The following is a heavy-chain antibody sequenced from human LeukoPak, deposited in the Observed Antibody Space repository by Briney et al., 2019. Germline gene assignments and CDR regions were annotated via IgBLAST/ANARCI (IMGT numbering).Heavy chain of an antibody. CDR1: GFTFSSYA. D-gene: IGHD6-19*01. Sequence: PGGSLRLSCAASGFTFSSYAMSWVRQAPGKGLEWVSAISGSGGSTYYADSVKGRFTISRDNSKNTLYLQMNSLRAEGTAVYYCAKDFNPRYSSGWFFDYWGQGTLVTVSS. CDR3: AKDFNPRYSSGWFFDY. J-gene: IGHJ4*02. V-gene: IGHV3-23*01. CDR2: ISGSGGST.